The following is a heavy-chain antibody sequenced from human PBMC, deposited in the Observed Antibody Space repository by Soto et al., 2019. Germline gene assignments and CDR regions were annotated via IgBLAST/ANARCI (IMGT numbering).Heavy chain of an antibody. J-gene: IGHJ6*02. CDR1: GGSIGGSNYF. D-gene: IGHD3-10*01. CDR2: IYSSGST. Sequence: SETLSVTCTVSGGSIGGSNYFWGWIRQSPGTGLEWLGTIYSSGSTYYNPSLKSRITMSLDTSKNQFSLNLGSVTAADTAVYYCTRRRFGVRGVTNMDVWGQVTTVTVSS. CDR3: TRRRFGVRGVTNMDV. V-gene: IGHV4-39*01.